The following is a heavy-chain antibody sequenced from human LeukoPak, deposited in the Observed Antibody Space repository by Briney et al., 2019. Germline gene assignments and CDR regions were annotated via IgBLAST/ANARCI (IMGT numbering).Heavy chain of an antibody. D-gene: IGHD6-13*01. CDR2: ISAYNGNT. Sequence: ASVKVSCKASGYTFTSYGISWVRQAPGQGLEWMGWISAYNGNTNYAQKLQGRVTMTTDTSTSTAYMELRSLRSDDTAVYYCARDGQQQLVTSSGAFDIWGQGTMVTVSS. V-gene: IGHV1-18*01. J-gene: IGHJ3*02. CDR1: GYTFTSYG. CDR3: ARDGQQQLVTSSGAFDI.